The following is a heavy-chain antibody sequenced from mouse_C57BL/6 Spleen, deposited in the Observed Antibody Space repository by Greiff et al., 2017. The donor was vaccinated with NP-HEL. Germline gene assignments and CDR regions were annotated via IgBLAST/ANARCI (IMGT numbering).Heavy chain of an antibody. D-gene: IGHD1-1*01. CDR1: GYAFSSSW. CDR2: IYPGDGDT. Sequence: VQLQQSGPELVKPGASVKISCKASGYAFSSSWMNWVKQRPGKGLEWIGRIYPGDGDTNYNGKFKGKATLTADKSSSTAYMQLSSLTSEDSAVYFCANMGHYGSSHWYFDVWGTGTTVTVSS. J-gene: IGHJ1*03. CDR3: ANMGHYGSSHWYFDV. V-gene: IGHV1-82*01.